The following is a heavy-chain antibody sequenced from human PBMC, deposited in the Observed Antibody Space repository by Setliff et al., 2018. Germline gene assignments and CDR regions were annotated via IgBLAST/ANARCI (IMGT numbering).Heavy chain of an antibody. V-gene: IGHV4-34*01. CDR2: INHSGST. CDR3: SRGALNEGWGSYRFEGYYYYGMDV. J-gene: IGHJ6*02. Sequence: PSETLSLTCAVYGGSFSGYYWSWIRQPPGKGLEWIGEINHSGSTNYNPSLKSRVTISVDTSKDQFSLKLSSVTAADTAVYYCSRGALNEGWGSYRFEGYYYYGMDVWGQATTVTVSS. CDR1: GGSFSGYY. D-gene: IGHD3-16*02.